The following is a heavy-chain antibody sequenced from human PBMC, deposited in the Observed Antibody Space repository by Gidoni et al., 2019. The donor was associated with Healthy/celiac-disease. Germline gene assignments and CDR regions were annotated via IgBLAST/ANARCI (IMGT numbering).Heavy chain of an antibody. CDR1: GFSFISYA. J-gene: IGHJ4*02. Sequence: AQLVVSRGGLFQPGGSMRLPCSASGFSFISYAMHGVRQAPGKGLEYVSAISSNWGSTYYADSVKGRFTISRDNSKNTLYLQMSSQRAEDTAVDYCVLRGTVTNHFDYWGQGTLVTVSS. V-gene: IGHV3-64D*06. CDR2: ISSNWGST. CDR3: VLRGTVTNHFDY. D-gene: IGHD4-17*01.